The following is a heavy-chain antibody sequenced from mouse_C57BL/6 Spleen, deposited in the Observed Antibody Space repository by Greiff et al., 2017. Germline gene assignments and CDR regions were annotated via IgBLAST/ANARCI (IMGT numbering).Heavy chain of an antibody. CDR1: GYSFTAYN. V-gene: IGHV1-39*01. CDR2: IHPNYGTT. CDR3: ERSARYFDY. Sequence: VQLQQSGPELVKPGASVKISCKASGYSFTAYNMNWVKQSHGQSLEWIGVIHPNYGTTSYNQKFKGKATLTVDQSSSTAYMQHNSLTSEKSAVYYGERSARYFDYWGQGTTLTVAS. J-gene: IGHJ2*01.